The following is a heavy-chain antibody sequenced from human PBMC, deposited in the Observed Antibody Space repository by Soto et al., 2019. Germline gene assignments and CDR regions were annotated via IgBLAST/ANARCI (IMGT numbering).Heavy chain of an antibody. D-gene: IGHD2-21*01. J-gene: IGHJ4*02. CDR2: FYYSGTT. CDR3: AKLVRDDVQRSDLGH. Sequence: SETLSLTXTVSGDSITASYSNWAWIRQPPGKGLEWIGTFYYSGTTSQNPPLRSRITISGDTSRNQFSLNLRSVTAADSGVYYCAKLVRDDVQRSDLGHWGQGTLVTVSS. V-gene: IGHV4-39*01. CDR1: GDSITASYSN.